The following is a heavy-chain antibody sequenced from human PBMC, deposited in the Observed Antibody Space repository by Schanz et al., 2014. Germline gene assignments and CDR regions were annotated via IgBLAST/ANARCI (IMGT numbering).Heavy chain of an antibody. CDR3: AKRCSSTSCSHGAFDI. CDR1: GFTVSSNY. CDR2: IYSDGRT. V-gene: IGHV3-53*01. D-gene: IGHD2-2*01. J-gene: IGHJ3*02. Sequence: EVHLVESGGGLVKPGGSLRLSCVASGFTVSSNYMSWVRQAPGKGLEWVSVIYSDGRTYYGDSVKGRFTISRDNSKNTLYLQMNSLRDEDTAMYYCAKRCSSTSCSHGAFDIWGQGTMVTVSS.